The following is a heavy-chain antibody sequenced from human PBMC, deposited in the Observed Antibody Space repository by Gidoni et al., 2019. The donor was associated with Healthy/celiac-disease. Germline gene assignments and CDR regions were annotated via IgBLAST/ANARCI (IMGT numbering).Heavy chain of an antibody. D-gene: IGHD1-26*01. V-gene: IGHV3-21*01. J-gene: IGHJ4*02. CDR3: ARDKGSEEFDY. Sequence: EVQLVESGGGLVKPGGSLRLSCAASGFTFSSYSMNWVRQAPGKGLECVSSISSSSSYIYYADSVKGRFTISRDNAKNSLYLQMNSLRAEDTAVYYCARDKGSEEFDYWGQGTLVTVSS. CDR2: ISSSSSYI. CDR1: GFTFSSYS.